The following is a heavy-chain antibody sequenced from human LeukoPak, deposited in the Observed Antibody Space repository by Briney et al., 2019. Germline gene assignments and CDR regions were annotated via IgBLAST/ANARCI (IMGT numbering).Heavy chain of an antibody. J-gene: IGHJ4*02. D-gene: IGHD2-15*01. V-gene: IGHV1-2*02. Sequence: ASVKVSCKASGYTFTGYYMHWVRQAPGQGLEWMGWINPNSGGTNYAQKFQGRVTMTRDTSISTAYMELSRLRSDDTAVYYWARDRSGYCSGGSCSYYYFDYWGQGTLVTVSS. CDR3: ARDRSGYCSGGSCSYYYFDY. CDR2: INPNSGGT. CDR1: GYTFTGYY.